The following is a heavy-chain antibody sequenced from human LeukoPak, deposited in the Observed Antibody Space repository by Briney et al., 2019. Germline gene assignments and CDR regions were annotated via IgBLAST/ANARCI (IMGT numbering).Heavy chain of an antibody. Sequence: GGSLRLSCAASGFTVGNNYMSWVRQAPGKGLEWVSVIYSGGSTYYADSVKGRFTISRDNSKNTLYLQMNSLRAEDTAVYYCARDSGSYWYFDLWGRGTLVTVSS. J-gene: IGHJ2*01. V-gene: IGHV3-53*01. CDR3: ARDSGSYWYFDL. CDR2: IYSGGST. CDR1: GFTVGNNY. D-gene: IGHD2-15*01.